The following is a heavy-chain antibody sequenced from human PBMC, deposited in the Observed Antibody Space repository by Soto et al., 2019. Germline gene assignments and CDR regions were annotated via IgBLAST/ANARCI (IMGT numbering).Heavy chain of an antibody. D-gene: IGHD6-19*01. CDR1: GFTFTKAW. CDR2: IKSRADGGTT. CDR3: TTASQWLPPYS. J-gene: IGHJ4*02. Sequence: PGGSLRLSCAASGFTFTKAWMTWVRQTPGKGLGWVGRIKSRADGGTTDYAASVKDRSIISRDDSNDTLYLHMNRLKTDDTAVYYCTTASQWLPPYSWGQGALVTVSS. V-gene: IGHV3-15*01.